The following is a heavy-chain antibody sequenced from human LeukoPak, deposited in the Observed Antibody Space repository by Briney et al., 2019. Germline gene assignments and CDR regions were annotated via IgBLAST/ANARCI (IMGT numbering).Heavy chain of an antibody. J-gene: IGHJ4*02. D-gene: IGHD3-22*01. Sequence: GGSLRLSCVASGFTFSIHWMTWVRQAPGKGLEWVSSISSSSSYIHYADSVKGRFTISRDNAKNSLYLQMNSLRAEDTAVYYCASLSSDSSGGFDYWGQGTLVTVSS. CDR3: ASLSSDSSGGFDY. CDR2: ISSSSSYI. V-gene: IGHV3-21*01. CDR1: GFTFSIHW.